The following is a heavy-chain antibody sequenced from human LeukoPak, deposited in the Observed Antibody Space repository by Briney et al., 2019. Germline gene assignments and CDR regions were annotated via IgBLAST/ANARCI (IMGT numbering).Heavy chain of an antibody. CDR3: AKDPSGTTSWGPDAFDI. J-gene: IGHJ3*02. CDR1: GFTFSSYA. D-gene: IGHD1-1*01. V-gene: IGHV3-23*01. Sequence: GGFLRLSCAASGFTFSSYATSWVRQAPGKGLEWVSAISGSGGSTYYADSVKGRFTISRGNSKNTLYLQMNSLRAEDTAVYYCAKDPSGTTSWGPDAFDIWGQGTMVTVSS. CDR2: ISGSGGST.